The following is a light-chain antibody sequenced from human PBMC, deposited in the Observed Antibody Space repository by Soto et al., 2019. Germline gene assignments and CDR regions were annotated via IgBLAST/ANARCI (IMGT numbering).Light chain of an antibody. CDR1: QSVSSSY. CDR3: QQYGSSPWT. Sequence: EIVLTQSPGTLSLSPGERATLSCRASQSVSSSYLAWYQQKPGQAPRLLIYGASSRATAIPDRFSGSGSGTDFTLTISRLEPEDFAVYYCQQYGSSPWTFGQGTRW. CDR2: GAS. V-gene: IGKV3-20*01. J-gene: IGKJ1*01.